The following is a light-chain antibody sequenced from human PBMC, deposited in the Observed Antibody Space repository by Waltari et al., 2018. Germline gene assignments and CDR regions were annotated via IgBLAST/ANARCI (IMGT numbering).Light chain of an antibody. CDR3: QQLSDYPVT. J-gene: IGKJ3*01. Sequence: DIQLTQSPSFLSASVEERVTITCRASRGFSITCFLCYQQKPGKALKLLIYAASTLQSGVPSSFSVSGSEAEFTLTISSLQPEDFATYYCQQLSDYPVTFGPGTKVDFK. V-gene: IGKV1-9*01. CDR2: AAS. CDR1: RGFSITC.